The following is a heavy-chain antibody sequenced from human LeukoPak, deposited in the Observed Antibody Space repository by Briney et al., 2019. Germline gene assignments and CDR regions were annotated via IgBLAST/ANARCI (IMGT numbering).Heavy chain of an antibody. J-gene: IGHJ4*02. Sequence: ASVKVSCKASGYTFTDYYMHWVRQAPGQGLEWMGWINPNSGGTNYAQKFQGRVTMTRDTSISTAYMELSRLRSDDTAVYYCARDLGGYDLHFDYWGQGTLVTVSS. D-gene: IGHD5-12*01. CDR1: GYTFTDYY. V-gene: IGHV1-2*02. CDR3: ARDLGGYDLHFDY. CDR2: INPNSGGT.